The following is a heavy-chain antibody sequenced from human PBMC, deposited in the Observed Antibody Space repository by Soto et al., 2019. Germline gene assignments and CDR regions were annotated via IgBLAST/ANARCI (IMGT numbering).Heavy chain of an antibody. CDR3: ARAWGHAADI. J-gene: IGHJ3*02. V-gene: IGHV4-34*01. D-gene: IGHD7-27*01. CDR1: GGSFSGYY. Sequence: QVQLQQWGAGLLKPSETLSLTCAVYGGSFSGYYWSWIRQPPGKGLGWIGEINHSGSTNYNPSLKSRVTISVDTSKNQFSLKLSSVTAADTAVYYCARAWGHAADIWCQGTMVTVSS. CDR2: INHSGST.